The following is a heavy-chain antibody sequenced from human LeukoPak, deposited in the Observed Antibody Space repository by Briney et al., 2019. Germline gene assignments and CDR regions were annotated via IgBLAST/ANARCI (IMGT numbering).Heavy chain of an antibody. Sequence: GGSLRLSCAASGFTFSDYSMNWVRQAPGKGLEWVSSISGSSSHIYYADSVKGRFTISRDNTKNSLYLQMNSLRAEDTAVYYCARDPRGGQYYYYYMDVWGKGTTVTVSS. CDR3: ARDPRGGQYYYYYMDV. J-gene: IGHJ6*03. CDR1: GFTFSDYS. D-gene: IGHD3-10*01. V-gene: IGHV3-21*01. CDR2: ISGSSSHI.